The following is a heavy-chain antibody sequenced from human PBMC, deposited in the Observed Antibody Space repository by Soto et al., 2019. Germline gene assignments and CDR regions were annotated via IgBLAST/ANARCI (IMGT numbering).Heavy chain of an antibody. Sequence: EVQLEESGGGPVEPGGSLRLSCAASGFTLSNAWMNWVRHTPGRGLEWVGRIKSRSDGGTPDYGAPVKGRFTISRDDSLNMVYLQMNSLTAEDTGVYYCTTDTRRISVFGVPWDSWGQGTLVTVSS. CDR3: TTDTRRISVFGVPWDS. D-gene: IGHD3-3*01. V-gene: IGHV3-15*01. CDR1: GFTLSNAW. J-gene: IGHJ4*02. CDR2: IKSRSDGGTP.